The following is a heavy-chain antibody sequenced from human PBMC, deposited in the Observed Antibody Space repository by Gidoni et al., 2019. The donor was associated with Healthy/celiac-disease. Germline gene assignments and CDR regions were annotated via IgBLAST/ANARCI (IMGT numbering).Heavy chain of an antibody. J-gene: IGHJ6*02. D-gene: IGHD6-19*01. Sequence: QVQLQQWGAGLLKPSETLPLTCAVSGGSFSGYYWSWIRQPPGKGLEWIGEINHSGSTNYNPSLKSRVTISVDTSKNQFSLKLSSVTAADTAVYYCARTRWLPRRGYYYYGMDVWGQGTTVTVSS. CDR3: ARTRWLPRRGYYYYGMDV. V-gene: IGHV4-34*01. CDR1: GGSFSGYY. CDR2: INHSGST.